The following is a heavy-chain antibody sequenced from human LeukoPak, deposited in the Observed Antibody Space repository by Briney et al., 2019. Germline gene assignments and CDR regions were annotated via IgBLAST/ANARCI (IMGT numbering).Heavy chain of an antibody. Sequence: SETLSLTCTVSGGSISSYYWSWIRQPPGKGLEWIGYIYYSGSTNYNPSLKSRVTISVDTSKNQFSLRLSSVTAADTAMYYCARHFIERRPGGRFDPWGQGLLVTVSS. V-gene: IGHV4-59*08. CDR3: ARHFIERRPGGRFDP. CDR2: IYYSGST. D-gene: IGHD6-6*01. J-gene: IGHJ5*02. CDR1: GGSISSYY.